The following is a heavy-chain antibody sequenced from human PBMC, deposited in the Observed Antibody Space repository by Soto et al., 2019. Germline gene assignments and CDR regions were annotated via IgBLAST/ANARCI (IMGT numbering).Heavy chain of an antibody. D-gene: IGHD1-1*01. CDR3: ARDPGPDVFDI. Sequence: QVQLVQSGAEAKKPGASVKVSCKASGYTFTLHTIHWVRQAPGQRLEWMGWINAANGDTKSSQKFQGRVTXTXXTSANTTYMELSSLRSEDTALYYCARDPGPDVFDIWGQGTMVTVSS. V-gene: IGHV1-3*01. J-gene: IGHJ3*02. CDR2: INAANGDT. CDR1: GYTFTLHT.